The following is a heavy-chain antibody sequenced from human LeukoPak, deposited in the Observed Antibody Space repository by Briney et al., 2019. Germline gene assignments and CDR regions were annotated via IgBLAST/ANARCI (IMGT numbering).Heavy chain of an antibody. CDR1: GDSISSRSYY. CDR3: ARDAVGYCSSTSCSEYYYYYMDV. D-gene: IGHD2-2*01. V-gene: IGHV4-39*07. J-gene: IGHJ6*03. CDR2: IYTSGST. Sequence: SETLSLTCTVSGDSISSRSYYWGWIRQPPGKGLEWIGRIYTSGSTNYNPSLKSRVTMSVDTSKNQFSLKLSSVTAADTAVYYCARDAVGYCSSTSCSEYYYYYMDVWGKGTTVTISS.